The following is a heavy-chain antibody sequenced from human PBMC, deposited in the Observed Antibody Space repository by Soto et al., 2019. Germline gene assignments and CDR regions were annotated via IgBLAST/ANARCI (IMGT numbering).Heavy chain of an antibody. CDR2: INQDGSEK. CDR3: SRSLDS. V-gene: IGHV3-7*01. Sequence: PWGSLRLSCAASGFTFSTYSMDGVRQTPGKWLEWVANINQDGSEKYYVDSVKGRFTIYRDNAKNSLYLQMSSLTAEDSARHYCSRSLDSWGQGTLVTAPQ. J-gene: IGHJ4*02. CDR1: GFTFSTYS.